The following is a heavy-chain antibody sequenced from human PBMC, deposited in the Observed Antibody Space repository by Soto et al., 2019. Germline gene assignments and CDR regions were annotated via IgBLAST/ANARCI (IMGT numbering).Heavy chain of an antibody. J-gene: IGHJ4*02. CDR2: ISGSGVSI. V-gene: IGHV3-23*01. CDR1: GFTFRSYA. CDR3: AKLRFLEAGNFDY. Sequence: EVQLLESGGGLVQPGGSLRLSCAASGFTFRSYAMSWVRQAPGKGLEWVSAISGSGVSIYYADSVKGRVTISRDNSKNTLYLQMNSLRAEDTAVYYCAKLRFLEAGNFDYWGQGTLVTVSS. D-gene: IGHD3-3*01.